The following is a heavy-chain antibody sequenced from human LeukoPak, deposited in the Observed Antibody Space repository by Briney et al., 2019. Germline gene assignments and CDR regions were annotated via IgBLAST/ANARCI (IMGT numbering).Heavy chain of an antibody. CDR3: ATMRASTVTNPFAP. V-gene: IGHV1-8*01. J-gene: IGHJ5*02. Sequence: ASVKVSCKASGYTFTSYDINWVRQAPGQGLEGMGWMNPNSGNTVYAQKFQGRVTMTRNTSISTAYMELSSLRSEDTAVYYCATMRASTVTNPFAPWGQGTLVTVSS. CDR1: GYTFTSYD. D-gene: IGHD4-17*01. CDR2: MNPNSGNT.